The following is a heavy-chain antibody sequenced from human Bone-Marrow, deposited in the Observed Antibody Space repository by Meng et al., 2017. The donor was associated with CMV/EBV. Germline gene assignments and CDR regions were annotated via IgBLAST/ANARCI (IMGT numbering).Heavy chain of an antibody. J-gene: IGHJ4*02. V-gene: IGHV4-61*01. CDR1: GGSVSSVSYY. D-gene: IGHD2-2*03. Sequence: GPLRLSCTVSGGSVSSVSYYWSWIRQPPGKGMEWIGYIYYSGSTNYNPSLKSRVTISVEKSKNQFSLKLSSVTAADTAVYYCARLDLVFKLEEWGQGTLVTVSS. CDR2: IYYSGST. CDR3: ARLDLVFKLEE.